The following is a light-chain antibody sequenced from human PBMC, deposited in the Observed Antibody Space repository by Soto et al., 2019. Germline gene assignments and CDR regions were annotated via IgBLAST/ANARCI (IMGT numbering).Light chain of an antibody. CDR2: EVV. CDR1: SGDIGGYNS. CDR3: SSFTSSSTWV. V-gene: IGLV2-14*01. Sequence: QSALTQPPSASGSPGQSVTISCTGTSGDIGGYNSVSWYQQHPGKAPKLLIYEVVKRPSGVSNRFSGSKSGNTASLTISGLQADDEADYYCSSFTSSSTWVFGGGTKLTVL. J-gene: IGLJ3*02.